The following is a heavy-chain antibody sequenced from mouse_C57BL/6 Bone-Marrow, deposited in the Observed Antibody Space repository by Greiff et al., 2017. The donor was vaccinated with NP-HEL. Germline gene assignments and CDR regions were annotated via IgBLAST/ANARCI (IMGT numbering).Heavy chain of an antibody. CDR1: GFSFNTYA. Sequence: DVHLVESGGGLVQPKGSLKLSCAASGFSFNTYAMNWVRQAPGKGLEWVARIRSKSNNYATYYADSVKDRFTISRDDSESMLYLQMNNLKTEDTAMYYCGMGLFAYWGQGTLVTVSA. J-gene: IGHJ3*01. CDR2: IRSKSNNYAT. V-gene: IGHV10-1*01. CDR3: GMGLFAY.